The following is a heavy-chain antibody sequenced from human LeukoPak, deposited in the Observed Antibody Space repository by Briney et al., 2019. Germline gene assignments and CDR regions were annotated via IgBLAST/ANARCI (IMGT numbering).Heavy chain of an antibody. V-gene: IGHV3-33*01. Sequence: PGGSLRLSCAASGFTFSSYGMHWIRQAPGKRLEWVAVIWYDGSNKYYADSVKGRFTIPRDNSKNTLYLQMNSLRAEDTAVYYCARDWGRGQQLVGDYWGQGTLVTVSS. J-gene: IGHJ4*02. D-gene: IGHD6-13*01. CDR3: ARDWGRGQQLVGDY. CDR2: IWYDGSNK. CDR1: GFTFSSYG.